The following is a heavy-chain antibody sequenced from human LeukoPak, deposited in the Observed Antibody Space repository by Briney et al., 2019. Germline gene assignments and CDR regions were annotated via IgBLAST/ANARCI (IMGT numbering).Heavy chain of an antibody. V-gene: IGHV3-30*02. J-gene: IGHJ4*02. CDR1: GFTFSSYG. D-gene: IGHD2-2*02. CDR3: AKDSCSSTSCYSGSVLGY. Sequence: GRSLRLSCAASGFTFSSYGMHWVRQAPGKGLEWVAFIRYDGSNKYYADSVKGRFTISRDNSKNTLYLQMNSLRAEDTAVYYCAKDSCSSTSCYSGSVLGYWGQGTLVTVSS. CDR2: IRYDGSNK.